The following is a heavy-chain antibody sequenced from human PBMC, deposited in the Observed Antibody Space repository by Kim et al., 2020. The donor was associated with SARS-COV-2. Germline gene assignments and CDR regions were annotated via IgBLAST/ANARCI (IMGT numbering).Heavy chain of an antibody. CDR1: GFTFGDYA. J-gene: IGHJ6*02. V-gene: IGHV3-49*04. D-gene: IGHD3-3*01. Sequence: GGSLRLSCTASGFTFGDYAMSWVRQAPGKGLEWVGFIRSKAYGGTTEYAASVKGRFTISRDDSKSIPYLQMNSLKTEDTAVYYCTRFLEWFGSLYYYYGMDVWGQGTTVTVSS. CDR3: TRFLEWFGSLYYYYGMDV. CDR2: IRSKAYGGTT.